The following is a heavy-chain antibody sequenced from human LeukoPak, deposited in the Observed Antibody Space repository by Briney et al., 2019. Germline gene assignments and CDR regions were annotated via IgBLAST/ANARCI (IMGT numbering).Heavy chain of an antibody. CDR2: INPNSGGT. CDR3: ARDRVGAGDYFDY. Sequence: ASVKVSCKASGHTFTGYYMHWVRQAPGQGLEWMGWINPNSGGTNYAQKFQGRVTMTRDTSIGTAYMELSRLRSDDTAVYYCARDRVGAGDYFDYWGQGTLVTVSS. D-gene: IGHD1-26*01. J-gene: IGHJ4*02. V-gene: IGHV1-2*02. CDR1: GHTFTGYY.